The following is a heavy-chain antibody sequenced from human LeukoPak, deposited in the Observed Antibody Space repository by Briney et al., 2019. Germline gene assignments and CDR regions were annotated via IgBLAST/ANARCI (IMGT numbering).Heavy chain of an antibody. CDR3: ARDPPFIIGTTFFDY. Sequence: PGGSLRLSCAASGFIFSSYSMNWVRQAPGKGLDWASSITSTGRFIYYADSVKGRFTISRDNAKNSLYLQMNSLRPEDTAVYYCARDPPFIIGTTFFDYWGQGTLVTVSS. CDR1: GFIFSSYS. V-gene: IGHV3-21*01. J-gene: IGHJ4*02. CDR2: ITSTGRFI. D-gene: IGHD1-20*01.